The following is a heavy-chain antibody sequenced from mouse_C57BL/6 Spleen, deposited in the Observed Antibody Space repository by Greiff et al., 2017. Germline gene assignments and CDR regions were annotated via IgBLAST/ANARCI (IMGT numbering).Heavy chain of an antibody. J-gene: IGHJ4*01. CDR1: GFNINDYY. Sequence: EVKLLESGAELVRPGASVKLSCTASGFNINDYYMHWVKQRPEQGLEWIGRIDPEDGDTEYAPKFQGKATMTADTSSNTAYLQHSSLTSEDTAVDYCTWAYYYGSSPYAMCYWGQGTTVTVSS. CDR3: TWAYYYGSSPYAMCY. CDR2: IDPEDGDT. D-gene: IGHD1-1*01. V-gene: IGHV14-1*01.